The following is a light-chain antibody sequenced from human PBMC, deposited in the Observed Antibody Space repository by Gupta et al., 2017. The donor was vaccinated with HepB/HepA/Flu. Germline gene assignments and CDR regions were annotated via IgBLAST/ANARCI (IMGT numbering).Light chain of an antibody. CDR1: QSIGSY. CDR3: QQSDSTLALT. Sequence: DIQMTQSPSSLSASVGDRVTITGRASQSIGSYLNWYQQKPGTAPKLLIYAASSLKSGVPARFSGSGSETDFTLTISILQPEALATYNCQQSDSTLALTFGGGSKVEIK. V-gene: IGKV1-39*01. CDR2: AAS. J-gene: IGKJ4*01.